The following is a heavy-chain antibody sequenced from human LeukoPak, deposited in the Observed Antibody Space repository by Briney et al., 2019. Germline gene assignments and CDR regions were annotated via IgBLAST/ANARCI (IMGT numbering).Heavy chain of an antibody. CDR2: IYYSGST. CDR3: ARCINNWNDNWFDP. Sequence: SETLSLTCTVSGGSISSYYWSWIRQPPGKGLEWIGYIYYSGSTNYNPSLKSRVTISVDTSKNQFSLKLSSVTAADTAVYYCARCINNWNDNWFDPWGQGTLVTVSS. CDR1: GGSISSYY. V-gene: IGHV4-59*01. J-gene: IGHJ5*02. D-gene: IGHD1-1*01.